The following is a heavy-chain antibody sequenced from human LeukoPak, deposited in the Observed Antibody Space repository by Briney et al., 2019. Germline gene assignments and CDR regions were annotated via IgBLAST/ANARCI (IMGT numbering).Heavy chain of an antibody. V-gene: IGHV4-39*01. Sequence: PSETVSLTCIVSGGSSSSSNHNWGWIRQPPGKGLEWIGSIYYSGTTYYNPSLKSRLTISVDTSKNQFSLKLSSVTAVDTAVYYCARHDRIIASPLVWGQGILVTVSS. CDR3: ARHDRIIASPLV. D-gene: IGHD6-13*01. CDR1: GGSSSSSNHN. CDR2: IYYSGTT. J-gene: IGHJ4*02.